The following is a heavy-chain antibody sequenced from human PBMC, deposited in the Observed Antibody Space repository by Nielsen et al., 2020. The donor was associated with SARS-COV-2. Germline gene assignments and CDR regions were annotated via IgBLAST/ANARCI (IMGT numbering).Heavy chain of an antibody. J-gene: IGHJ6*02. V-gene: IGHV3-66*01. CDR2: MYSDGST. D-gene: IGHD7-27*01. CDR1: GFIVSSNY. CDR3: ARDNWGRMDV. Sequence: GESLKISCAASGFIVSSNYMSWVRQAPGKGLEWVAVMYSDGSTNHADSVKGRFTISRDNSKNTLYLQMNSLRAEDTAVYYCARDNWGRMDVWGQGTTVTVSS.